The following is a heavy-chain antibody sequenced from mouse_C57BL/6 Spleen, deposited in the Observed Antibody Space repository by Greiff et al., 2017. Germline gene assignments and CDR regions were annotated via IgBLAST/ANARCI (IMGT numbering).Heavy chain of an antibody. Sequence: VQLQQSGPELVKPGASVKMSCKASGYTFTDYNMHWVKQSHGKSLEWIGYINPNNGGTSYNQKFKGKATLTVNKSSSTAYMELRSLTSEDSAVYYCAVLLRYPAVFAYWGQGTLVTVSA. CDR1: GYTFTDYN. CDR3: AVLLRYPAVFAY. V-gene: IGHV1-22*01. D-gene: IGHD1-1*01. J-gene: IGHJ3*01. CDR2: INPNNGGT.